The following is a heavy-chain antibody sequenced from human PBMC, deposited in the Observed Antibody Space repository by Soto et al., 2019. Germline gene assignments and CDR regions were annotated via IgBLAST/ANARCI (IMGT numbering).Heavy chain of an antibody. Sequence: SETLSLTCAVYGGSFSGYYWSWIRQPPGKGLEWIGEINHSGSTNYNPSLKSRVTISVDTSKNQFSLKLSSVTAADTAVYYYARGRSRIAVAGLDYWGQGTLVTVSS. CDR1: GGSFSGYY. CDR2: INHSGST. V-gene: IGHV4-34*01. CDR3: ARGRSRIAVAGLDY. D-gene: IGHD6-19*01. J-gene: IGHJ4*02.